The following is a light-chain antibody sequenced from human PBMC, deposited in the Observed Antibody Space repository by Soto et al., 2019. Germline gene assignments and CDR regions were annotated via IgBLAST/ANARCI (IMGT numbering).Light chain of an antibody. V-gene: IGKV3D-15*01. CDR3: HQRKSWPRT. J-gene: IGKJ1*01. CDR2: YSS. CDR1: QSVRTN. Sequence: EVMMTQFPDTVSVTPGETVTLSCGASQSVRTNLAWYQQRPGQAPRLLIHYSSTRATDVPARFSGSGSGTNFTLTISSLEPEDFAVYYCHQRKSWPRTFGQGTKVDIK.